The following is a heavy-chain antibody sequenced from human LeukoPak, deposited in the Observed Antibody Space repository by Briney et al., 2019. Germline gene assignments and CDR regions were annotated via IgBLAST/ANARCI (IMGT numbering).Heavy chain of an antibody. CDR2: INHSGST. V-gene: IGHV4-34*01. D-gene: IGHD3-10*01. Sequence: PSETLSLTCAVYGGSFSGYYWSWIRQPPGKGLEWIGEINHSGSTNYNPSLKSRVTISVDTSKNQFSLKLSSVTAADTAVYYCARGKKYYYGSGSTYYYYMDVWGKGTTVTVSS. J-gene: IGHJ6*03. CDR1: GGSFSGYY. CDR3: ARGKKYYYGSGSTYYYYMDV.